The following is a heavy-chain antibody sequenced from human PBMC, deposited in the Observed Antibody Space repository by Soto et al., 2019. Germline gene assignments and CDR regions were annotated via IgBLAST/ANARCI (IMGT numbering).Heavy chain of an antibody. CDR2: ISWDGGST. Sequence: EVQLVESGGVVVQPGGSLRLSCAASGFTFDDYTMHWVRQAPGKGLEWVSLISWDGGSTYYADSVKGRFTISRDNSKNSLYLQMNSLRTEDTALYYCAKDSSYCSGGSCYFDYWGQGTLVTVSS. J-gene: IGHJ4*02. CDR3: AKDSSYCSGGSCYFDY. CDR1: GFTFDDYT. V-gene: IGHV3-43*01. D-gene: IGHD2-15*01.